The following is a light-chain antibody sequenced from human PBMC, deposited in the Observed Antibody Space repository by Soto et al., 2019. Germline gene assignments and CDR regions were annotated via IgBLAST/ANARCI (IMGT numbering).Light chain of an antibody. CDR3: QQYNSYLAT. CDR2: KAS. J-gene: IGKJ1*01. V-gene: IGKV1-5*03. Sequence: DIQMTQSPSTLSASVGDIVTITCRASQSISSWLAWYQQKSGKAPKLLIYKASSLESGVPSRFSGSGSGTEFHLTISSLQPDDFATSYCQQYNSYLATFGQRTKVEIK. CDR1: QSISSW.